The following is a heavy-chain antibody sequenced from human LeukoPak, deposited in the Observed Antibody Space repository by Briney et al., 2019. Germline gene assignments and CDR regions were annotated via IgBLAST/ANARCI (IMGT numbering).Heavy chain of an antibody. Sequence: GGSLRLSCAASGFTVSSSYMSWVRQAPGKGLEWVSVIYSGGDTYYAESVKGRFTISRDNSKNTLYLQMNSLRAEDTAAYYCARDARGGYVLDSWGQGTLVTVSS. CDR3: ARDARGGYVLDS. CDR1: GFTVSSSY. D-gene: IGHD5-12*01. J-gene: IGHJ4*02. CDR2: IYSGGDT. V-gene: IGHV3-53*01.